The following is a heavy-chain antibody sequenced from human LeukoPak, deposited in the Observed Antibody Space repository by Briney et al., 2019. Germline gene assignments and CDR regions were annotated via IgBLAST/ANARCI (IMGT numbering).Heavy chain of an antibody. V-gene: IGHV3-30*02. CDR2: IRYDGSNK. Sequence: GSLRLSCAASGFTFSSYGMHWVRQAPGKGLEWVAFIRYDGSNKYYADSVKGRFTISRDNSKNTLYLQMNSLRAEDTAVYYCAKDQKVYRDYYYMDVWGKGTTVTVSS. CDR3: AKDQKVYRDYYYMDV. D-gene: IGHD1-14*01. CDR1: GFTFSSYG. J-gene: IGHJ6*03.